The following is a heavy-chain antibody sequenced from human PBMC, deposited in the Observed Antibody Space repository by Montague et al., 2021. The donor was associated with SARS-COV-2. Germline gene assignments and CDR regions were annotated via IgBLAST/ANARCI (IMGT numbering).Heavy chain of an antibody. CDR3: ARGTTVTHY. V-gene: IGHV4-34*01. D-gene: IGHD4-17*01. CDR1: GGSFSGYY. CDR2: INHSGST. Sequence: SETLSLTCAVYGGSFSGYYWSWIRQPPGQGLEWIGEINHSGSTNYNPSLKSRVTISVDTSKNQFSLKLSSVTAADTAVYYCARGTTVTHYWGQGTLVTVSS. J-gene: IGHJ4*02.